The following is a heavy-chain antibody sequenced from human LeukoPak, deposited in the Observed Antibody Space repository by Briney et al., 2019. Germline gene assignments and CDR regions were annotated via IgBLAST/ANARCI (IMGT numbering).Heavy chain of an antibody. J-gene: IGHJ5*02. CDR3: ARDGRRVAAAGTWFDP. Sequence: GGSLRLSCAASGFTFGSYGMHWVRQAPGKGLEWVAVIWYDGSNKYYADSVKGRFTISRDNSKNTLYLQMNSLRAEDTAVYYCARDGRRVAAAGTWFDPWGQGTLVTVSS. D-gene: IGHD6-13*01. V-gene: IGHV3-33*01. CDR1: GFTFGSYG. CDR2: IWYDGSNK.